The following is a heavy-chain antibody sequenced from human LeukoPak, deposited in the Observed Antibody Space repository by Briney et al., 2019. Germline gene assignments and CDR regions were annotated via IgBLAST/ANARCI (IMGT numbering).Heavy chain of an antibody. CDR1: GGSFSGYY. J-gene: IGHJ5*02. CDR3: ARAAFWSGYLFDP. Sequence: SETLSLTCAVYGGSFSGYYWSWIRQPPGKGLEWIGEINHSGSTNYNPSLKSRVTISVDTSKNQFSLKLNSVTAADTAVYYCARAAFWSGYLFDPWGQGTLVTVSS. V-gene: IGHV4-34*01. CDR2: INHSGST. D-gene: IGHD3-3*01.